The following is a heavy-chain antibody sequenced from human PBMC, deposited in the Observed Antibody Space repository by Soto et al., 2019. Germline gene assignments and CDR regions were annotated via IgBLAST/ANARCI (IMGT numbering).Heavy chain of an antibody. CDR1: GFSLSTSGVG. D-gene: IGHD3-10*01. CDR3: AHSVGWAYYYGSGRLRNWFDP. CDR2: IYWDDDK. J-gene: IGHJ5*02. V-gene: IGHV2-5*02. Sequence: SGPTLVNPTQTLTLTCTFSGFSLSTSGVGVGWIRQPPGKALEWLALIYWDDDKRYSPSLKSRLTITKDTSKNQVVLTMTNMDPVDTATYYCAHSVGWAYYYGSGRLRNWFDPWGQGTLVTVSS.